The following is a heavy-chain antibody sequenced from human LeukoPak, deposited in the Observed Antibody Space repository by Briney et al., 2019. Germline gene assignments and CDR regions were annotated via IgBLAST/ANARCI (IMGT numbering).Heavy chain of an antibody. J-gene: IGHJ4*02. CDR2: MSHDGSNK. CDR1: GFTFSSNA. CDR3: AKLDSSGWSRPFDY. D-gene: IGHD6-19*01. Sequence: GRFLRLSCAASGFTFSSNAMHWVRQAPGKGLEWVAVMSHDGSNKYYGDSVKGRFTISRDNSKNTLYLQMNSLRAEDTAVYYCAKLDSSGWSRPFDYWGQGTLVTVSS. V-gene: IGHV3-30*18.